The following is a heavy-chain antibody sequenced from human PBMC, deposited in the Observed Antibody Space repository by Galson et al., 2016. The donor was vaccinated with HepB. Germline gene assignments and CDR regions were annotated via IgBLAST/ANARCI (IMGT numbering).Heavy chain of an antibody. CDR1: GGSISSGVYY. Sequence: TLSLTCTVSGGSISSGVYYWSWIRQHPGKGLEWIGYIYYTGSTDCNPSLKSRVTISVDTSKNQFSLKLSSVTAADTAVYYCARDGRLREKGLYDFWGQGTLVTVSS. D-gene: IGHD1-26*01. CDR2: IYYTGST. J-gene: IGHJ4*02. V-gene: IGHV4-31*03. CDR3: ARDGRLREKGLYDF.